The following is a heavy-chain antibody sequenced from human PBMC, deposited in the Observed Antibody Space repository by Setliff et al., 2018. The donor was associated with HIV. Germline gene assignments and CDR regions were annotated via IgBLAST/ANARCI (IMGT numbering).Heavy chain of an antibody. J-gene: IGHJ6*03. Sequence: GGSLRLSCAASGFAFSTYGMHWVRQAPGKGLEWVAFIQYDGKRIYYGESVNGRFTISRDNPKNTLYLQMNSLRPEDTAVYYCARDGTTFLAAMDVWGKGTTVTVSS. D-gene: IGHD3-3*02. CDR3: ARDGTTFLAAMDV. CDR1: GFAFSTYG. V-gene: IGHV3-30*02. CDR2: IQYDGKRI.